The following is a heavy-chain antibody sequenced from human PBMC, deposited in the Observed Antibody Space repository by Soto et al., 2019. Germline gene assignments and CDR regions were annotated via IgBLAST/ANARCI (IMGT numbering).Heavy chain of an antibody. J-gene: IGHJ4*02. CDR3: ARGPGLRSRYGSGNPPFDY. V-gene: IGHV1-69*02. D-gene: IGHD3-10*01. Sequence: GASVKVSCKASGGTFSSYTISWVRQAPGQGLEWMGRIIPILGIANYAQKFQGRVTITADKSTSTAYMELSSLRSEDTAVYYCARGPGLRSRYGSGNPPFDYWGQGTLVTVS. CDR1: GGTFSSYT. CDR2: IIPILGIA.